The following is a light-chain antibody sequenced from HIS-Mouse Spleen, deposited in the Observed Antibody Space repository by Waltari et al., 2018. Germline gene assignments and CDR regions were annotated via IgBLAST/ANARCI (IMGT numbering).Light chain of an antibody. J-gene: IGKJ1*01. CDR3: QKYNSAPWT. CDR2: AAS. CDR1: KGVSNY. V-gene: IGKV1-27*01. Sequence: DIQMTQSPSSLSASVGDRVTITCRASKGVSNYLAWYQQKQGKVPKLLIYAASTLQSGVPSRFSGSGSGTDCTLTISSLQPEDVATYYCQKYNSAPWTFGQGTKVEIK.